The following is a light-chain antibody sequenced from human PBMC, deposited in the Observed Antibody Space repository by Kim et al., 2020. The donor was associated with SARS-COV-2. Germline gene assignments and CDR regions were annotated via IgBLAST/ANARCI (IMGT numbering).Light chain of an antibody. CDR3: QHYTRFPYT. CDR1: ENIGTW. V-gene: IGKV1-5*03. CDR2: LAS. Sequence: DIQMTQSPSTLSASVGDRVTITCRASENIGTWLAWYQQKPGRAPSLLIYLASTLESGVPSRFSGTGSGTEFSLSITSLQPDDFATYYCQHYTRFPYTLNQGTKLE. J-gene: IGKJ2*01.